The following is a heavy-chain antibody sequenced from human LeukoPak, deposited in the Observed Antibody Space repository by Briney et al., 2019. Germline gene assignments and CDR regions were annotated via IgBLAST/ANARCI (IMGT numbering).Heavy chain of an antibody. CDR2: MKQDGSEI. CDR3: ARGAITIFGGVIYWGYYMDV. Sequence: ETLSITCAVYGESFSGHYWTWIRQPPGKGLEWVAHMKQDGSEIYYMDSVKGRFTISKDNAKSSLHLQMNSLRPEDTAVYYCARGAITIFGGVIYWGYYMDVWGKGTTVTVSS. CDR1: GESFSGHY. V-gene: IGHV3-7*01. D-gene: IGHD3-3*01. J-gene: IGHJ6*03.